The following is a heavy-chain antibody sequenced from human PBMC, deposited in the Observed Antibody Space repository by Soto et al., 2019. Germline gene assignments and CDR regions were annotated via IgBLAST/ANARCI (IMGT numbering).Heavy chain of an antibody. V-gene: IGHV1-69*01. D-gene: IGHD3-3*01. CDR1: GGTFSSYA. CDR2: IIPIFGTA. Sequence: QVQLVQSGAEVKKPGSSVKVSCKASGGTFSSYAISWVRQAPGPGLEWMGGIIPIFGTANYAQKFQGRVTINADESKSTAYMELSSLRSEDTAVYYCARDQDVDFWSGYSYWGQGTLVTVSS. J-gene: IGHJ4*02. CDR3: ARDQDVDFWSGYSY.